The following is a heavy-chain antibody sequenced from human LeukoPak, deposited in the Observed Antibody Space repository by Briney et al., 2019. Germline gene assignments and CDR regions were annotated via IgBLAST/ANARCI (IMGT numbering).Heavy chain of an antibody. CDR2: INKDGSEE. J-gene: IGHJ3*01. D-gene: IGHD1-14*01. CDR1: GFTLNSYL. V-gene: IGHV3-7*01. Sequence: GGSLRLSCAASGFTLNSYLMSWVRQAPGRGLEWVANINKDGSEENYLGSVKGRFTVSRDNAKNSLYLQMNSLRGEDTAVYYCARSNPNRNALDLWGQGTMVTISS. CDR3: ARSNPNRNALDL.